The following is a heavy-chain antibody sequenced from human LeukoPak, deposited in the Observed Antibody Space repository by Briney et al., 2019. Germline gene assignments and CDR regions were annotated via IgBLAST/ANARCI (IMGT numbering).Heavy chain of an antibody. CDR3: ARVSNVLREMATIGNYYYYMDV. CDR1: GYTLTELS. CDR2: FDPEDGET. D-gene: IGHD5-24*01. Sequence: GASVKVSCKVSGYTLTELSMHWVRQAPGKGLEWMGGFDPEDGETIYAQKFQGRVTITTDESTSTAYMELSSLRSEDTAVYYCARVSNVLREMATIGNYYYYMDVWGKGTTVTVSS. V-gene: IGHV1-24*01. J-gene: IGHJ6*03.